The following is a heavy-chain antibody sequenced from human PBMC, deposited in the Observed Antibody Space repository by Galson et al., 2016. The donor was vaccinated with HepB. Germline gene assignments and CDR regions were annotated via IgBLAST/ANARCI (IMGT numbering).Heavy chain of an antibody. V-gene: IGHV1-18*01. CDR1: GYTFTSYG. Sequence: SVKVSCKASGYTFTSYGISWVRQAPGQGLEWMGWISAYNGIPNYAQKVQGRVTMTTDTSTSTAYMELRSLRSDDTAVYYCARERYYYDSSGYYADYRYNYGMDVWGQGTTVSVSS. CDR2: ISAYNGIP. CDR3: ARERYYYDSSGYYADYRYNYGMDV. D-gene: IGHD3-22*01. J-gene: IGHJ6*02.